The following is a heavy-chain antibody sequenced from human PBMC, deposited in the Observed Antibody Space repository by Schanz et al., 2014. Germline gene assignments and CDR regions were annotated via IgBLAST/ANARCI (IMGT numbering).Heavy chain of an antibody. CDR1: GFTFSDYW. Sequence: EVQLVESGGGLVQPGGSLRLSCTASGFTFSDYWMSWVRQAPGKGLEWVSSISGDHRNTFYADSVKGRFTISRDNSKNTVYLQMNSLRPGDTAVYYCARGGFGEVSYFDYWGQGTLVTVSS. CDR2: ISGDHRNT. J-gene: IGHJ4*02. D-gene: IGHD3-10*01. V-gene: IGHV3-23*04. CDR3: ARGGFGEVSYFDY.